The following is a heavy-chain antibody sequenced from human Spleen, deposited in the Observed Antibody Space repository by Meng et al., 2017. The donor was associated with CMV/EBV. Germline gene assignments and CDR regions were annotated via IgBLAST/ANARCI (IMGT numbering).Heavy chain of an antibody. J-gene: IGHJ4*02. CDR1: GGSLSGPHW. V-gene: IGHV4-4*02. CDR3: ARILPLAGYFDS. CDR2: IYHSGPT. Sequence: CPFSGGSLSGPHWWTWVRQPPKQGLEWIGEIYHSGPTRYNPSLNSRVILSVDKSKNQISLKLTSLTAADTAVYYCARILPLAGYFDSWGQGTLVTVSS. D-gene: IGHD1-1*01.